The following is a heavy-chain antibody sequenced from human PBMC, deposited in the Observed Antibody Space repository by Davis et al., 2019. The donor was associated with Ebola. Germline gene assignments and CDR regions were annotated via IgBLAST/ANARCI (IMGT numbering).Heavy chain of an antibody. CDR1: GGSVSSGSYY. D-gene: IGHD5-18*01. CDR3: ARGSYGSSFDY. CDR2: IYYSGST. V-gene: IGHV4-61*01. J-gene: IGHJ4*02. Sequence: SETLSLTCTVSGGSVSSGSYYWSWIRQPPEKGLEWVGYIYYSGSTNCNPSLKSRVTISVDTSKNQFSLKLSSVTAADTAVYYCARGSYGSSFDYWGQGTLVTVSS.